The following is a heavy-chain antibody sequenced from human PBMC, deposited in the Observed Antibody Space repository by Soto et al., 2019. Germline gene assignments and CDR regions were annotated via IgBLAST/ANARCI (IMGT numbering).Heavy chain of an antibody. CDR2: VWCDGRNN. D-gene: IGHD5-12*01. J-gene: IGHJ6*02. Sequence: QVPVVESGGGVVQPGRSLRLSCAASGFTFSSHGMHWVRQAPGKGLEWVALVWCDGRNNDYADSVKGLLTISRDNSKNTLYLQMNSLRGEDTAVYYCVRAAGYSGNDYVYYYGMDVWGQGTTVTVSS. CDR3: VRAAGYSGNDYVYYYGMDV. V-gene: IGHV3-33*01. CDR1: GFTFSSHG.